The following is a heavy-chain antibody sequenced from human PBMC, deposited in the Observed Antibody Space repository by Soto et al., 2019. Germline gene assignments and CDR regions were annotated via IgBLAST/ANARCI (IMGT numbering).Heavy chain of an antibody. J-gene: IGHJ4*02. D-gene: IGHD1-1*01. CDR3: AKSVYNWNDGFFDY. CDR2: ISYDGNNK. CDR1: GFTFGTYG. Sequence: PGGSLRLSCAASGFTFGTYGVHWVRQAPGKGLEWVAVISYDGNNKYYADSVKGRFTISRDNSKNTLYLQMSSLRAEDTAVYYCAKSVYNWNDGFFDYWGQGTLVTVSS. V-gene: IGHV3-30*18.